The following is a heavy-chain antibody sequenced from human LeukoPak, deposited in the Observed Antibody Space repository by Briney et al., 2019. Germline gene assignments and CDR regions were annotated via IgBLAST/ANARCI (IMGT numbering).Heavy chain of an antibody. CDR1: GGPISSYY. CDR3: AMIQDTAMVSRFDY. Sequence: PSETLSLTCTVSGGPISSYYWSWIRQPPGKGLEWIGYIYYSGSTNYNPSLKSRVTISVDTSKNQFSLKLSSVTAADTAVYYCAMIQDTAMVSRFDYWGQGTLVTVSS. J-gene: IGHJ4*02. CDR2: IYYSGST. V-gene: IGHV4-59*08. D-gene: IGHD5-18*01.